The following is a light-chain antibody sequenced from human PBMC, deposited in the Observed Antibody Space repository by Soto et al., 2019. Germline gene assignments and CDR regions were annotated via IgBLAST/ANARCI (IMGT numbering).Light chain of an antibody. CDR1: QTVDSY. V-gene: IGKV3-15*01. CDR3: QQYRNWLPGT. J-gene: IGKJ1*01. Sequence: EFLLTQSPGTLSLSPGERATLSCRASQTVDSYSLAWYQQKPGQAPRLLIYGASTRATGIPARFSGSGSGTEFTLTISGLQSEDFAVYYCQQYRNWLPGTFGQGTKVDIK. CDR2: GAS.